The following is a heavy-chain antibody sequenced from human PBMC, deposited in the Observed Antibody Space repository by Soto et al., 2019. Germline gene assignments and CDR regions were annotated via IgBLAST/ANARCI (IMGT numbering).Heavy chain of an antibody. CDR1: GFTFSSYG. Sequence: QVQLVESGGGVVQPGRSLRLSCAASGFTFSSYGMHWVRQAPGKGLEWVAVIWYDGSNKYYADSEKGRFTISRDNSKNTLYLQMNSLRAEDTAVYYCARETTIFGVVIYAFDIWGQGTMVTVSS. V-gene: IGHV3-33*01. D-gene: IGHD3-3*01. CDR3: ARETTIFGVVIYAFDI. J-gene: IGHJ3*02. CDR2: IWYDGSNK.